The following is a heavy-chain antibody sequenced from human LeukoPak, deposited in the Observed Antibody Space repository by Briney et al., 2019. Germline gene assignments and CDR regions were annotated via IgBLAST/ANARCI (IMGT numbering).Heavy chain of an antibody. Sequence: SETPSLTCAVYGGSFSGYYWSWIRQPPGKGLEWIGSIYHSGSTYYNPSLTSRVTISVDTSKNQFSLKLSSVTAADTAVYYCARQGSGYYHGVFDYWGQGTLVTVSS. V-gene: IGHV4-34*01. J-gene: IGHJ4*02. CDR3: ARQGSGYYHGVFDY. CDR1: GGSFSGYY. D-gene: IGHD3-22*01. CDR2: IYHSGST.